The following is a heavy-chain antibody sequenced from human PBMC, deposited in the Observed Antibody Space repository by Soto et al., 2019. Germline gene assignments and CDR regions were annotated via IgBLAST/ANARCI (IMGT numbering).Heavy chain of an antibody. CDR1: GGTFSSYA. V-gene: IGHV1-69*06. D-gene: IGHD3-3*01. CDR3: AQSYYDFWSGKKYYYYGMDV. Sequence: SVKVSCKASGGTFSSYAISWVRQAPGQGLEWMGGIIPIFGTANYAQKFQGRVTITADKSTSTAYMELSSLRSEDTAVYYCAQSYYDFWSGKKYYYYGMDVWGQGTTVTVSS. J-gene: IGHJ6*02. CDR2: IIPIFGTA.